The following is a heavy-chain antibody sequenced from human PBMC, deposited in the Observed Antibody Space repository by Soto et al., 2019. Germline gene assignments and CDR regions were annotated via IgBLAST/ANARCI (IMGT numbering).Heavy chain of an antibody. CDR2: IIPILGIA. V-gene: IGHV1-69*02. CDR1: GGTFSSYT. J-gene: IGHJ4*02. Sequence: GASVKVSCKASGGTFSSYTISWVRQAPGQGLEWMGRIIPILGIANYAQKFQGRVTITADKSTSTAYMELSSLRSEDTAVYYCARGPVLEPHLRTYYFDDWGPGTLVTVAS. CDR3: ARGPVLEPHLRTYYFDD. D-gene: IGHD1-1*01.